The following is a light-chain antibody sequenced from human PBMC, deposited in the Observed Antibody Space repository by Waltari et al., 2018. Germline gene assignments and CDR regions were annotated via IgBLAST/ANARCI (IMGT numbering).Light chain of an antibody. CDR1: SSNIRAGHD. CDR3: QSYDSSLSGSV. Sequence: QSVLTQPPSVSGAPGQRVTISCTGSSSNIRAGHDVHWYQQLPGTAPKLLIYGNSNRPSGVPDRVSGSKSGTSASLAITGLQAEDEADYYCQSYDSSLSGSVFGGGTKLTVL. CDR2: GNS. V-gene: IGLV1-40*01. J-gene: IGLJ2*01.